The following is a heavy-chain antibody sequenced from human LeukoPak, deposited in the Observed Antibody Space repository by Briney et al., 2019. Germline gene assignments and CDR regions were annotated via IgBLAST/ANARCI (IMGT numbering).Heavy chain of an antibody. Sequence: PGRALRLSCAASGFTFSSYAMDWVRQAPGKGLEWGAVIWSDGRNKYYADSVEGRFTISRDNSKNTLHLQMDSLRAEDTAVYYCAREVNGAYYFDYWGQGTLVTVSS. D-gene: IGHD2-8*01. CDR1: GFTFSSYA. V-gene: IGHV3-33*01. J-gene: IGHJ4*02. CDR2: IWSDGRNK. CDR3: AREVNGAYYFDY.